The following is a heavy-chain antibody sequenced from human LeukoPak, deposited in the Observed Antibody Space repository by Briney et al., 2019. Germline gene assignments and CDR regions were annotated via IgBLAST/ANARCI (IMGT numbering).Heavy chain of an antibody. CDR2: ISGSGGST. J-gene: IGHJ4*02. V-gene: IGHV3-23*01. Sequence: GGSLRLSCAASGFTFSSYAMSWVRQAPGKGLGWVSAISGSGGSTYYADSVKGRFTISRDNSKNTLYLQMNSLRAEDTAVYYCTHADHYDILTGYLFYFDYWGQGTLVTVSS. CDR3: THADHYDILTGYLFYFDY. D-gene: IGHD3-9*01. CDR1: GFTFSSYA.